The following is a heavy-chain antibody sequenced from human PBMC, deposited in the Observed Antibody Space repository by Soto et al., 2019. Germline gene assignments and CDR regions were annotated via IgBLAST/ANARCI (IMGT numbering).Heavy chain of an antibody. J-gene: IGHJ4*02. CDR3: ATEAVAGTFDY. CDR2: IYSGGST. CDR1: GFTVSSSY. D-gene: IGHD6-19*01. V-gene: IGHV3-53*01. Sequence: PGGSLRLSCAASGFTVSSSYMSWVRQAPGKGLEWVSVIYSGGSTYYADSVKGRFTISRDNSKNTLYLQMNGLRDEDTAVYYCATEAVAGTFDYWGQGTLVTVSS.